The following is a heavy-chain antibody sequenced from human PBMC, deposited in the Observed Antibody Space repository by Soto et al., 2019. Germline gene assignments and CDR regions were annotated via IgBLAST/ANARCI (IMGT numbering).Heavy chain of an antibody. CDR2: IKMDASEK. CDR1: GCTRVINW. J-gene: IGHJ4*01. V-gene: IGHV3-7*01. CDR3: ARDSGYGSGASANHYLDY. D-gene: IGHD3-10*01. Sequence: PERSVRDYCAASGCTRVINWMSRVRQAPGKGLEWLATIKMDASEKKYVDSVKGRFTMSRDNAKNSLYLQMDSLRAEDTAVYYCARDSGYGSGASANHYLDYWRHVTLVIVSS.